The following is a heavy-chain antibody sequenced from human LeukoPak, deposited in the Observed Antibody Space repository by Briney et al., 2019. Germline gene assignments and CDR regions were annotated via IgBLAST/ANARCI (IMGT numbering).Heavy chain of an antibody. CDR3: ASTTLGELSPVDY. CDR2: IYHSEGT. Sequence: PSETLPLTCIVSAYSISSGYYWGWIRQPPGKGLEWIGSIYHSEGTYYKPSLKSRVTIAVDTSKNQFSLKLSSVTAADTAVYYCASTTLGELSPVDYWGQGTLVTVSS. D-gene: IGHD3-16*02. V-gene: IGHV4-38-2*02. CDR1: AYSISSGYY. J-gene: IGHJ4*02.